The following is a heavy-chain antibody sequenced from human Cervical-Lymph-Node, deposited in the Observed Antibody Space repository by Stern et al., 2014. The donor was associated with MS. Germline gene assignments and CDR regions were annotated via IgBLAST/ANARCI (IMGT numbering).Heavy chain of an antibody. CDR3: ARDSRHYDASYYLDS. V-gene: IGHV1-69*01. CDR2: VIPSFGTA. Sequence: VQLVESGAEVKKPGSSVKVSCKASVGTFSSYAINWVRQAPGQGPEWIGGVIPSFGTANYAQKFQGRGTITADESTSTAYMELSSLRSEDTAVYYCARDSRHYDASYYLDSWGQGTLVTVSS. CDR1: VGTFSSYA. D-gene: IGHD3-16*01. J-gene: IGHJ4*02.